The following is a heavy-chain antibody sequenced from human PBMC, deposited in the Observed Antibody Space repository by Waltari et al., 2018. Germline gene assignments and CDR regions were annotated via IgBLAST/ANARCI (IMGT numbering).Heavy chain of an antibody. CDR3: ATGVYDSSGHYLDY. CDR1: GYTFTDYY. V-gene: IGHV1-69-2*01. CDR2: VEPEDGET. J-gene: IGHJ4*02. Sequence: EVQLVQSGAEVKKPGATVKISCKASGYTFTDYYMHWVHQAPGKGREWMGRVEPEDGETIYAEKLQGRVTITADTSTDTAYMELSSLRSEDTAVYYCATGVYDSSGHYLDYWGQGTLVTVSS. D-gene: IGHD3-22*01.